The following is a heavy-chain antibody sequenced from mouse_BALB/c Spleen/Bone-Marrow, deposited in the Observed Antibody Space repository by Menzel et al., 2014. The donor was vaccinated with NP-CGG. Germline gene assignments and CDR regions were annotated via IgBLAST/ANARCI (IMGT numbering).Heavy chain of an antibody. J-gene: IGHJ3*01. D-gene: IGHD2-4*01. CDR1: GYTFTSYW. CDR3: ARDDYAY. CDR2: IYPSTGYT. Sequence: VKLMESGAELAKPGASVKMSCKASGYTFTSYWMHWVKQRPGQGLEWIGYIYPSTGYTEHNQKFKDKAIMTADKSSSTAYIQLSSLTSEDSAVYYCARDDYAYWGQGTLVTVSA. V-gene: IGHV1-7*01.